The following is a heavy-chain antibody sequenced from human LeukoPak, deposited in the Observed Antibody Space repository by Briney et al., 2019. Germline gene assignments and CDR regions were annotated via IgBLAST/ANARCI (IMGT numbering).Heavy chain of an antibody. CDR2: ISSSSSTI. V-gene: IGHV3-48*02. Sequence: PGGSLRLSCAASGFTFSSYSMNWVRQAPGKGLEWVSYISSSSSTIYYADSVKGRFTISRDNAKNSLYLQMNSLRDEDTAVYYCARDHHEMAVAGPNDYWGQGTLVTVSS. CDR1: GFTFSSYS. CDR3: ARDHHEMAVAGPNDY. D-gene: IGHD6-19*01. J-gene: IGHJ4*02.